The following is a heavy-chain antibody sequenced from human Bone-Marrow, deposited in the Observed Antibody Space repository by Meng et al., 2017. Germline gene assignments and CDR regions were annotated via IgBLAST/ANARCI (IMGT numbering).Heavy chain of an antibody. Sequence: VRRQQWGRCMLTRSAPLSTTGAVSGASICYLYWSGIRRPRGKGLEWIGEINHSGSTNYNPSLESRVTISVDTSKNQFSLKLSSVTAADTAVYYCARGTVVVPAEDHYSGYVFDYWGQGTLVTVSS. J-gene: IGHJ4*02. V-gene: IGHV4-34*01. CDR1: GASICYLY. CDR3: ARGTVVVPAEDHYSGYVFDY. CDR2: INHSGST. D-gene: IGHD2-2*01.